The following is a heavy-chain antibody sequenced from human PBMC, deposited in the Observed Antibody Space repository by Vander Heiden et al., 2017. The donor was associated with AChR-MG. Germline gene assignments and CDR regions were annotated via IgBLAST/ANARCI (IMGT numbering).Heavy chain of an antibody. CDR1: GFTFRGYW. V-gene: IGHV3-74*01. Sequence: EVQLLESGGGLVQPGVSLRLSCAASGFTFRGYWMHWVRQARGKGLVWVSRINSDGSSTSYADSVKGRFTISRDNAKNTLYLQMNSLRAEDTAVYYCARGGGNSYYYYGMDVWGQGTTVTVSS. J-gene: IGHJ6*02. CDR3: ARGGGNSYYYYGMDV. D-gene: IGHD2-21*02. CDR2: INSDGSST.